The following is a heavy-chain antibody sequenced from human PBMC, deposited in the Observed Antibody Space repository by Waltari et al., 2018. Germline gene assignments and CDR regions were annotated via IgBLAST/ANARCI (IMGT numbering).Heavy chain of an antibody. Sequence: QVQLVQSGTEVKKPGASVKVSCKASGYTFANYVVSWVRQAPGQGLEWGGWIAAYNGNTHSAPKLQGRVTMTTDTSTTTAYLELRSLTSDDTAVYYCARVFDSSQYYYGSDYWGQGTLVTVSS. CDR2: IAAYNGNT. V-gene: IGHV1-18*01. CDR3: ARVFDSSQYYYGSDY. CDR1: GYTFANYV. D-gene: IGHD3-22*01. J-gene: IGHJ4*02.